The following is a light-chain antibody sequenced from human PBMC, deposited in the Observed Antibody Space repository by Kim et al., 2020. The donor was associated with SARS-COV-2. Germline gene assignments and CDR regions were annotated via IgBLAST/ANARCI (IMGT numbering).Light chain of an antibody. CDR3: SSSTSTSTLV. V-gene: IGLV2-14*01. J-gene: IGLJ2*01. CDR1: SSDIGGFDY. CDR2: DVS. Sequence: QSVVTQPASVSGSPGQSITISCTGTSSDIGGFDYVSWYQQHPGKAPKAMIYDVSKRPSGVSNRFSGSKSGNTASLTISGLHAEDEAHYFCSSSTSTSTLVFGGGTQLTVL.